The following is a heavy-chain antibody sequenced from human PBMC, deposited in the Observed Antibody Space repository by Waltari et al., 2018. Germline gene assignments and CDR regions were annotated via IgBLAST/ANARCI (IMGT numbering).Heavy chain of an antibody. CDR3: ARVIVGATGIDY. CDR2: IYYSGSN. J-gene: IGHJ4*02. CDR1: GGSISSSSYY. V-gene: IGHV4-39*07. Sequence: QLQLQESGPGLVKPSETLSLTCTVSGGSISSSSYYWGWIRQPPGKGLEWIGSIYYSGSNYYNPSRKSRGTIAVDTSKNQFSLKLSSVTAADTAVDYWARVIVGATGIDYWGQGTLVTVSS. D-gene: IGHD1-26*01.